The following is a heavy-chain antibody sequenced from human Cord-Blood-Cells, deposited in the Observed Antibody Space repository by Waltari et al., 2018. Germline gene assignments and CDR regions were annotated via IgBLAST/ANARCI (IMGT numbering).Heavy chain of an antibody. J-gene: IGHJ4*02. V-gene: IGHV3-15*01. CDR2: MKSKTDGGTT. CDR1: GFTFSNAW. D-gene: IGHD5-12*01. CDR3: TCRWLRGGY. Sequence: EVQLVESGGGLVKPGGSLRLSCAASGFTFSNAWMSWVRQAPGKGLEWVGRMKSKTDGGTTDYAAPVKGRFTISRDDSKNTLYLQMNSLKTEDTAVYYCTCRWLRGGYWGQGTLVTVSS.